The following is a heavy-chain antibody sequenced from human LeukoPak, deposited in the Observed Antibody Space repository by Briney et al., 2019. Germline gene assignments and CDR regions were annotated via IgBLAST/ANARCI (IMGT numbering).Heavy chain of an antibody. Sequence: PGGSLRLSRTASGFPFIDYSMNWVRQAPGKGLEWVSAISGSGGSTYYADSVKGRFTISRDNSKNTLYLQMNSLRAEDTAVYYCAKGGYYDSSGYYYWGQGTLVTVSS. V-gene: IGHV3-23*01. CDR1: GFPFIDYS. J-gene: IGHJ4*02. D-gene: IGHD3-22*01. CDR2: ISGSGGST. CDR3: AKGGYYDSSGYYY.